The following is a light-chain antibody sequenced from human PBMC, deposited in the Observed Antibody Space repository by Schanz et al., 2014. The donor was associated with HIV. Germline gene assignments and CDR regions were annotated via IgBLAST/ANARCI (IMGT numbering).Light chain of an antibody. V-gene: IGLV2-14*03. CDR2: DVD. Sequence: QSALTQPASVSGSPGQSITISCTGTSSDIGGYKYVSWYQHHPGKAPKLLIFDVDNRPSGVSHRFSAYKSGNTASLTISGLQADDEADYYCGSYRSGSSSWVFGGGTKLTVL. CDR3: GSYRSGSSSWV. J-gene: IGLJ3*02. CDR1: SSDIGGYKY.